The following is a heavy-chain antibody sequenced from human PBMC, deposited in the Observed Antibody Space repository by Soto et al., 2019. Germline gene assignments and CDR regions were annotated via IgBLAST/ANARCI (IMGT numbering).Heavy chain of an antibody. CDR2: MNPNSGNT. Sequence: ASVKVSCKASGYTFTSYDINWVRQATGQGLEWMGRMNPNSGNTNYAQKFQGRVTITADKSTSTAYMELSSLRSEDTAVYYCARDPNYYDSSGYYDAFDIWGQGTMVTVSS. D-gene: IGHD3-22*01. J-gene: IGHJ3*02. V-gene: IGHV1-8*01. CDR3: ARDPNYYDSSGYYDAFDI. CDR1: GYTFTSYD.